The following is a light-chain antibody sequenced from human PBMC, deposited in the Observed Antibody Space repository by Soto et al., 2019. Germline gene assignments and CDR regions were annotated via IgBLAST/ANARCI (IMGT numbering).Light chain of an antibody. Sequence: EIVLTQSPGTLSLSPGERATLSRRASQSVSSSYLAWHQQKPGQAPRVLIYGASTRATGIPDRFTGSGSGTDFTLTISRLEPEDFAVYYCQQYGRSSGTFGQGTKVEIK. V-gene: IGKV3-20*01. CDR3: QQYGRSSGT. CDR2: GAS. CDR1: QSVSSSY. J-gene: IGKJ1*01.